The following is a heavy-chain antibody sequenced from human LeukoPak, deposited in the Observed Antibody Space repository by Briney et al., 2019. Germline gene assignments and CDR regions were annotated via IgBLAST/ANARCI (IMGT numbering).Heavy chain of an antibody. CDR2: ISGSGGST. CDR1: GFTFSSYA. Sequence: GGSLRLSCAASGFTFSSYAMSWVRQAPGKGLEWVSAISGSGGSTYYADSVKGRFTISRDNSKNTLYLQMNSLRAEDTAVYYCAKDRRGWSGCNYFDYWGQGTLVTVSS. D-gene: IGHD3-3*01. CDR3: AKDRRGWSGCNYFDY. J-gene: IGHJ4*02. V-gene: IGHV3-23*01.